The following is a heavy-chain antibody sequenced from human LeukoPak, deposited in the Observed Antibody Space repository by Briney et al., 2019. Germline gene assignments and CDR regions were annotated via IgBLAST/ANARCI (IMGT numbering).Heavy chain of an antibody. CDR2: ISYDGSNK. Sequence: GGSLRLSCAASGFTFSSFGMHWVRQAPGKGLEWGAVISYDGSNKYYAESVKGRFTISRDNSKNTMYLQMNSLRTEDTAVYYCAKDHTGGSDYGDYWGQGTLVTVSS. J-gene: IGHJ4*02. CDR3: AKDHTGGSDYGDY. D-gene: IGHD3-16*01. V-gene: IGHV3-30*18. CDR1: GFTFSSFG.